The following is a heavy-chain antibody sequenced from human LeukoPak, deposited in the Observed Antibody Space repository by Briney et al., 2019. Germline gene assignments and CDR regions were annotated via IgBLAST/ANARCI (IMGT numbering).Heavy chain of an antibody. D-gene: IGHD2-21*02. J-gene: IGHJ5*02. CDR1: GYTFTSYY. CDR3: ARDYGVTKGNRFDP. CDR2: INPSGGGT. Sequence: ASVKLSCKASGYTFTSYYMHWVRQAPGQGLEWMGIINPSGGGTSYAQKFQGRVTMTRDMSNSTVYMELSSLRSDDPAVYYCARDYGVTKGNRFDPWGEGTLVTVSS. V-gene: IGHV1-46*01.